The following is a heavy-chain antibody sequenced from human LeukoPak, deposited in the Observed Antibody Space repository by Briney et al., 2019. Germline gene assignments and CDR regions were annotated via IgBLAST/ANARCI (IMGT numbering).Heavy chain of an antibody. CDR2: IYTSGST. CDR3: ARGSVAGHKIDY. CDR1: GGSISSGSYY. Sequence: SETLSLTCTVSGGSISSGSYYWSWIRQPAGKGLEWIGRIYTSGSTNYNPSLKSRVTISVDTSKNHLSLKLSSVTAADTAVYYCARGSVAGHKIDYWGQGTLVTVSS. D-gene: IGHD6-19*01. V-gene: IGHV4-61*02. J-gene: IGHJ4*02.